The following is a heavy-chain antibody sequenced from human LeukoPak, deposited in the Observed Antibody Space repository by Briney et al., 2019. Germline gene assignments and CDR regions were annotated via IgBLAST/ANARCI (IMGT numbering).Heavy chain of an antibody. D-gene: IGHD3-3*01. CDR3: ASVYFDVWSGYPYYFDY. CDR2: ISAYNGNT. CDR1: GYTFTSYG. Sequence: ASVKVSCKASGYTFTSYGISWVRQAPGQGLEGMGWISAYNGNTNYAQKLQGRVTMTTDPYTSTAYMELRSLRTDDTAVYYCASVYFDVWSGYPYYFDYGGQGTRVTVSS. V-gene: IGHV1-18*01. J-gene: IGHJ4*02.